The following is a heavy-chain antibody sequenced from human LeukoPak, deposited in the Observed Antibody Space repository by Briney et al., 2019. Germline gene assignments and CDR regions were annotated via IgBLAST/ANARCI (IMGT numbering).Heavy chain of an antibody. CDR2: IYYSGST. D-gene: IGHD2-8*01. J-gene: IGHJ4*01. CDR3: TSGGMVSGDY. CDR1: GGSINSYY. V-gene: IGHV4-59*01. Sequence: KASETLSLTCTVSGGSINSYYWSWIGQPPGNGLEWIGYIYYSGSTNYNPSLKSRVTISRDTSKNQFSLKLRSVTAADTAVYYCTSGGMVSGDYWGHGTLVTVSS.